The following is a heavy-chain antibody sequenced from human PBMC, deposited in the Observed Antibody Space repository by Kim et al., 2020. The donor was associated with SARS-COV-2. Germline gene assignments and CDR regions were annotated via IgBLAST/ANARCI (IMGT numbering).Heavy chain of an antibody. CDR2: IYYSGST. Sequence: SETLSLTCTVSGGSISSGGYYWSWIRQHPGKGLEWIGYIYYSGSTYYNPSLKSRVTISVDTSKNQFSLKLSSVTAADTAVYYCAREGKRAVAGTRYFDYWGQGTLVTVSS. J-gene: IGHJ4*02. V-gene: IGHV4-31*03. D-gene: IGHD6-19*01. CDR3: AREGKRAVAGTRYFDY. CDR1: GGSISSGGYY.